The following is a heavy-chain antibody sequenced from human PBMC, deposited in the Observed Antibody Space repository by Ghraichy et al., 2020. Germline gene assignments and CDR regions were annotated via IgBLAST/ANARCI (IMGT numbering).Heavy chain of an antibody. J-gene: IGHJ6*02. V-gene: IGHV4-31*03. Sequence: SETLSLTCTVSGGSISSGGYYWSWIRQHPGKGLEWIGYIYYSGSTYYNPSLKSRVTISVDTSKNQFSLKLSSVTAADTAVYYCARDHDVPYYYGSGSYLSKNYYYSGMDVWGQGTTVTVSS. D-gene: IGHD3-10*01. CDR1: GGSISSGGYY. CDR2: IYYSGST. CDR3: ARDHDVPYYYGSGSYLSKNYYYSGMDV.